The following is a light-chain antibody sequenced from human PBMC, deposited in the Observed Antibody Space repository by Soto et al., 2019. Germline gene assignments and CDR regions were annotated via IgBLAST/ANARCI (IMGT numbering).Light chain of an antibody. CDR3: QQSYSTPPEGT. Sequence: DIQMTQSPSSLSASVGDRVTITCRASQSISSYLNWYQQKPGKAPKLLIYAASSLQSGVPSRFSGSGSGTYFTLTISSLQPEDFATYYCQQSYSTPPEGTFGQGTKVEIK. V-gene: IGKV1-39*01. J-gene: IGKJ1*01. CDR2: AAS. CDR1: QSISSY.